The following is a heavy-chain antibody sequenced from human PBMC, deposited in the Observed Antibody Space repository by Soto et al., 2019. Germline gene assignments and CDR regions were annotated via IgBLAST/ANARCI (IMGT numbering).Heavy chain of an antibody. V-gene: IGHV3-23*01. D-gene: IGHD3-10*01. CDR3: TRGYGSPFDC. Sequence: EVQLLESGGDLVQPGGSLTLSCAASGFTFSDYAMSWVRQAPGKGLEWVSAFRGGGGSTFYADSVRGRFTISRDNAKSTLYLQMNSLETEDTAIYYCTRGYGSPFDCWGQGTLVTVSS. J-gene: IGHJ4*02. CDR1: GFTFSDYA. CDR2: FRGGGGST.